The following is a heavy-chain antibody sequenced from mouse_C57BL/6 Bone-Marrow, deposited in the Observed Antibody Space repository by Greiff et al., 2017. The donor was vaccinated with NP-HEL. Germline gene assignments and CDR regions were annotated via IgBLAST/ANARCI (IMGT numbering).Heavy chain of an antibody. D-gene: IGHD1-2*01. Sequence: VQLQQSGAELVRPGASVKLSCTASGFNIKDDYMHWVKQRPEQGLEWIGWIDPENGDTEYASKFQGKATITADTSSNTAYLLLSILTSEDTAVYSSSTDGYDAYWGQGTTLTVSS. CDR1: GFNIKDDY. CDR2: IDPENGDT. J-gene: IGHJ2*01. V-gene: IGHV14-4*01. CDR3: STDGYDAY.